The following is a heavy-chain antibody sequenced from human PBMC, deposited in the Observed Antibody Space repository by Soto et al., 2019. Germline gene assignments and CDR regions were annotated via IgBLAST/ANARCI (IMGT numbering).Heavy chain of an antibody. CDR2: IIPIFGTA. CDR1: GGTFSSYA. Sequence: QVQLVQSGAEVKKPGSSVTVSCKASGGTFSSYAISWVRQAPGQGLEWMGGIIPIFGTANYAQKFQGRVTITADESTSTAYMELSSLRAEDTAVYYCASLDSSIAARPGGRYFDYWGQGTLVTVSS. CDR3: ASLDSSIAARPGGRYFDY. D-gene: IGHD6-6*01. J-gene: IGHJ4*02. V-gene: IGHV1-69*01.